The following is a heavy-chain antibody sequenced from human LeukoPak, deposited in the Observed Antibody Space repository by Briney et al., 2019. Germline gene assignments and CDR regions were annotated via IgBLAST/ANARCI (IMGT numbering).Heavy chain of an antibody. V-gene: IGHV3-33*07. CDR3: ARARGWQPNYYYYYMDV. CDR2: IWYDGSNR. J-gene: IGHJ6*03. CDR1: GFTFNSYA. Sequence: GGSLRLSCIPSGFTFNSYAMFWVRQAPGKGLEWVSLIWYDGSNRYYADSVKGRFTVSRDNSKNTLYLQMNSLRAEDTAVYYCARARGWQPNYYYYYMDVWGTGTTVTVSS. D-gene: IGHD2-15*01.